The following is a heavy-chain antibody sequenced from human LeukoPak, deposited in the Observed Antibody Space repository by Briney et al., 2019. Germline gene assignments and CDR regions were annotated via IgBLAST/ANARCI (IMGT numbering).Heavy chain of an antibody. CDR3: TTDKSNSSSSISGN. CDR2: IKSKTDGGTT. CDR1: GFTFSNAW. D-gene: IGHD6-6*01. Sequence: PGGSLRLSCAASGFTFSNAWMSWVRQAPGKGLEWVGRIKSKTDGGTTDYAAPVKGRFTISRDDSKNTLYLQMNSLKTEGTAVYYCTTDKSNSSSSISGNWGQGTLVTVSS. J-gene: IGHJ4*02. V-gene: IGHV3-15*01.